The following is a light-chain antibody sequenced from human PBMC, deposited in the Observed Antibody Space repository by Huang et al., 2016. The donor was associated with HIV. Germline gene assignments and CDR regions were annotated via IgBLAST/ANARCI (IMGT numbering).Light chain of an antibody. CDR2: AAS. CDR1: QDINRW. V-gene: IGKV1-12*01. Sequence: DIKMTQSPSSVSASVGDRISFTCRASQDINRWLAWYQQKPGKAPKLLIYAASTLQGGVPSRFSGRVSGTGFTLTINNLQPEDFATYFCQQAVSFPLTFGGGTKVEIK. CDR3: QQAVSFPLT. J-gene: IGKJ4*01.